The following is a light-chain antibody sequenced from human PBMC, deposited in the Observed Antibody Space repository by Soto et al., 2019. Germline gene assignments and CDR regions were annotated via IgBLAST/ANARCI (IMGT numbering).Light chain of an antibody. V-gene: IGKV3-15*01. CDR1: QSVSTN. Sequence: EIVMTQSPATLSVSPGERATLSCRASQSVSTNLAGYQQKPGQPPSLLIYGASTRATGIPARFSGSGSGTEFTLTISSLQSEDFAVYYCQHYNNWPPWTFGQGTKVEIK. J-gene: IGKJ1*01. CDR2: GAS. CDR3: QHYNNWPPWT.